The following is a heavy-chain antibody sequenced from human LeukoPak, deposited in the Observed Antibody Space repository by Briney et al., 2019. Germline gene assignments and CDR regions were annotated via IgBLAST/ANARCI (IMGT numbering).Heavy chain of an antibody. D-gene: IGHD6-19*01. V-gene: IGHV1-2*02. CDR1: GYTFTGYY. Sequence: ASVKVSCKASGYTFTGYYMHWVRQAPGQGLEWMGWINPNSGGTNYAQKFQGRVTMTRDTSISTAYMELSRLRSDDTAVYYCARDWGEVADDAFDIWGQGTMVTVSS. J-gene: IGHJ3*02. CDR2: INPNSGGT. CDR3: ARDWGEVADDAFDI.